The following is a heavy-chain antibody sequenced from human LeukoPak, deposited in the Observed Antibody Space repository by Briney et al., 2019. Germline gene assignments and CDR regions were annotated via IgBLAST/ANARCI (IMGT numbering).Heavy chain of an antibody. CDR1: GYTFTSYA. CDR3: AREPGDLQWLGYYGMDV. D-gene: IGHD6-19*01. V-gene: IGHV7-4-1*02. J-gene: IGHJ6*02. Sequence: GASVKVSCKASGYTFTSYAMNWVGQAPRQGRGWRGWIKTNTGNPTYAQGFTERFVFSLDTSVSTAYLQVSSLKAEDTAVYYCAREPGDLQWLGYYGMDVWGQGTTVTVSS. CDR2: IKTNTGNP.